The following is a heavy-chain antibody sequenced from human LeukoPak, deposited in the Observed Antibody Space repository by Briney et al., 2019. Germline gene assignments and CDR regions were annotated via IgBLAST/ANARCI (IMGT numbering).Heavy chain of an antibody. D-gene: IGHD3-3*01. CDR3: AKAPYYDFWSGYYSERFDY. V-gene: IGHV3-21*04. CDR2: ISSSSSYI. CDR1: GFTFSSYS. J-gene: IGHJ4*02. Sequence: GGSLRLSCAASGFTFSSYSMNWVRQAPGKGLEWVSSISSSSSYIYYADSVKGRFTISRDNSKNTLYLQMNSLRAEDTAVYYCAKAPYYDFWSGYYSERFDYWGQGTLVTVSS.